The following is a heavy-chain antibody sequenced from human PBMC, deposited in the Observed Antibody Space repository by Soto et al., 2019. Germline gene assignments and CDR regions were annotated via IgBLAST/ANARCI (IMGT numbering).Heavy chain of an antibody. CDR3: AKERMYYYGSGSLWYLDY. V-gene: IGHV3-23*01. CDR1: GFTFSAYD. D-gene: IGHD3-10*01. Sequence: EVQLLQSGGDLVQPGGSLRLSCAASGFTFSAYDMSWFRQAPGKGLEGVSAVSGSGDRTYYADSVKGRFTISRDSSDNTLYVQMSSRRAEDTAIYYCAKERMYYYGSGSLWYLDYWGQGTLVIVSS. CDR2: VSGSGDRT. J-gene: IGHJ4*02.